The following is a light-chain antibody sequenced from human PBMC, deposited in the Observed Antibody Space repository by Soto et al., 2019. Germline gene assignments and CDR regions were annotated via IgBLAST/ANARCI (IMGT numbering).Light chain of an antibody. J-gene: IGLJ2*01. V-gene: IGLV1-44*01. CDR3: AAWDDSLNGVV. CDR1: SSYIGSNT. Sequence: LTQPPSASGTPGQRVTISCSGSSSYIGSNTVNWYQQLPGAAPKLLIYSNNQRPSGVPDRFSGSKSGTSASLAISGLQSEDEADYYCAAWDDSLNGVVFGGGTKVTVL. CDR2: SNN.